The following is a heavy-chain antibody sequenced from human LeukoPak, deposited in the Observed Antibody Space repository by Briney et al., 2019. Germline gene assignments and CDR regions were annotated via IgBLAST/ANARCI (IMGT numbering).Heavy chain of an antibody. V-gene: IGHV3-43*02. Sequence: GGSLRLSCAASGFTFGDYAVHLVRQAPGKGLEWVSLISGDGGSTYYADSVKGRFTISRDNSKNSLYLQMNSLRTEDTALYYCAKGYYDSSGYYGYWGQGTLVTVSS. J-gene: IGHJ4*02. CDR1: GFTFGDYA. CDR3: AKGYYDSSGYYGY. D-gene: IGHD3-22*01. CDR2: ISGDGGST.